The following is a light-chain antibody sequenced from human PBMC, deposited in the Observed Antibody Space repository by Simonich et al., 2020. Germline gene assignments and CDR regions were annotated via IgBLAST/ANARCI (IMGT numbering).Light chain of an antibody. CDR3: QQYYSTPFT. CDR1: QSVLYSSNDKNY. Sequence: DIVMTQSTDSLAVSLGERATIKCKSSQSVLYSSNDKNYLAWYQQKPGQPPKLPIYWASTRESGVPDRFSGSGSGTDFTLTISSLQAEDVAVYYCQQYYSTPFTFGPGTKVDIK. J-gene: IGKJ3*01. V-gene: IGKV4-1*01. CDR2: WAS.